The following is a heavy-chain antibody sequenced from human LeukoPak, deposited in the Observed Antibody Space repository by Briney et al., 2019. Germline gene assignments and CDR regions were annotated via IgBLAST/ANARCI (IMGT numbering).Heavy chain of an antibody. D-gene: IGHD3-22*01. CDR1: GFTFSGYA. CDR2: ISGSGGST. J-gene: IGHJ3*02. V-gene: IGHV3-23*01. Sequence: GGSLRLSCAASGFTFSGYAMSWVRQAPGKGLEWVSAISGSGGSTYYADSVKGRFTISRDNSKNTLYLQMNSLRAEDTAVYYCAKRGGDSSGFEAFDIWGQGTMVTVSS. CDR3: AKRGGDSSGFEAFDI.